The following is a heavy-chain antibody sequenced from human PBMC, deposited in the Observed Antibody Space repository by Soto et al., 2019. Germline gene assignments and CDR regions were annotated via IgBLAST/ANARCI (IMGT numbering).Heavy chain of an antibody. D-gene: IGHD6-13*01. CDR1: GGSISSSNW. CDR3: ARGVAAAGTERWFDP. J-gene: IGHJ5*02. Sequence: SETLSLTCAVSGGSISSSNWWSWVRQTPGKGLEWIGEIYHSGSTNYNPSLKSRVTISVDKSKNQFSLKLSSVTAADTAVYYCARGVAAAGTERWFDPWGQGTLVTVSS. CDR2: IYHSGST. V-gene: IGHV4-4*02.